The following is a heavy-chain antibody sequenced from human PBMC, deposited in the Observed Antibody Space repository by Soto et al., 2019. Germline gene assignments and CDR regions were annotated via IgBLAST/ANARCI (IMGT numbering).Heavy chain of an antibody. CDR3: ARALDNWYGMDV. Sequence: EVQLVESGGGLVKPGGSLRLSCAASGFTFSSYSMNLVRQAPGKGLEWVSSISSSSSYIYYADSVKGRFTISRDNAKNSLYLQMNSLRAEDTAVYYCARALDNWYGMDVWGQGTTVTVSS. D-gene: IGHD1-20*01. CDR2: ISSSSSYI. V-gene: IGHV3-21*01. J-gene: IGHJ6*02. CDR1: GFTFSSYS.